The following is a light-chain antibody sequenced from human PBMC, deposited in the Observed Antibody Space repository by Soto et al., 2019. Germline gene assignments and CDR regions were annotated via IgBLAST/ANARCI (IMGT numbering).Light chain of an antibody. CDR3: QQYGRT. CDR2: GAS. CDR1: QSVSSSY. Sequence: EIVLTQSPATLSLSPGARATLFCRASQSVSSSYLAWYQQKPGQAPRLLIYGASSRATGIPDRFTGSGSGTDFTLTISRLEPEDFAVYYCQQYGRTFGQGTKVDI. V-gene: IGKV3-20*01. J-gene: IGKJ1*01.